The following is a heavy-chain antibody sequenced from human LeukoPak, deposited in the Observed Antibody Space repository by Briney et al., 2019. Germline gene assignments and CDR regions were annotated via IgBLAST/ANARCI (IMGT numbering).Heavy chain of an antibody. CDR3: ARDSNYDYVWGSNWFDP. D-gene: IGHD3-16*01. V-gene: IGHV3-48*01. CDR2: ISSSSSTI. J-gene: IGHJ5*02. Sequence: PGGSLRLSCAASGFTFSSYSMNWVRQAPGKGLEWVSYISSSSSTIYYADSVKGRFTISRDNAKNSLYLQMNSLRAEDTAVYYCARDSNYDYVWGSNWFDPWGQGTLVTVSS. CDR1: GFTFSSYS.